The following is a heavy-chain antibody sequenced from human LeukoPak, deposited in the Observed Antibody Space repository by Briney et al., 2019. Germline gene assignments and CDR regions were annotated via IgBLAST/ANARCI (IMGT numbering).Heavy chain of an antibody. CDR2: IYYSGST. Sequence: SETLSLTCTVPGGSISSYYWSWIRQPPGKGLEWIGYIYYSGSTNYNPSLKSRVTISVDTSKNQFSLKLSSVTAADTAVYYCARHTISWAFDYWGQGTLVTVSS. CDR1: GGSISSYY. V-gene: IGHV4-59*08. CDR3: ARHTISWAFDY. D-gene: IGHD6-13*01. J-gene: IGHJ4*02.